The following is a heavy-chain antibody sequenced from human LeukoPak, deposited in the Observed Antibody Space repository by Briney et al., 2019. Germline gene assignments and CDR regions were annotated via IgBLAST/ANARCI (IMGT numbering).Heavy chain of an antibody. D-gene: IGHD5-18*01. J-gene: IGHJ4*02. CDR1: GGSISSYY. CDR3: ARARYSYGQTGEIDY. CDR2: IHYSGNT. V-gene: IGHV4-59*01. Sequence: SETLSLTCTVSGGSISSYYWTWIRQSPGKGLEWIGYIHYSGNTNYNPSLQSRVTISVDTSKNYFSLKLSSVTAPDTAVYYCARARYSYGQTGEIDYWGQGTLVTVSS.